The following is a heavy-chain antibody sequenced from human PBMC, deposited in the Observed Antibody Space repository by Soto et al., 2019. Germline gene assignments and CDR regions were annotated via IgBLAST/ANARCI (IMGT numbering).Heavy chain of an antibody. CDR2: IHTGDGKT. J-gene: IGHJ5*02. CDR1: GYSFMNYA. D-gene: IGHD2-8*02. V-gene: IGHV1-3*04. CDR3: ARVPRYSTDVIEVPTVMYDQGFAP. Sequence: QVQLVQSGAEVKKPGASVKISCKSSGYSFMNYAMHLVRQAPGQGLELMGWIHTGDGKTKYAQKWQGRRTLTKDTSASTDYMELSSLTFVDTAVYYCARVPRYSTDVIEVPTVMYDQGFAPLGQGTLVTVSS.